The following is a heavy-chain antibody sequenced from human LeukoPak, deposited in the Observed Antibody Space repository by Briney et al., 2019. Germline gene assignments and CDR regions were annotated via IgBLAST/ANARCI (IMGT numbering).Heavy chain of an antibody. V-gene: IGHV3-7*01. Sequence: GGSLRLSCIASGFTFNQHSMSWVRQAPVKGLEWVASIRPDGSAVFYVDTVKGRFTFSRDNAKNSLDLQMNSLRAEDTAVYYCARFGLPYSIDLWGQGTMVTVSS. CDR1: GFTFNQHS. J-gene: IGHJ6*02. D-gene: IGHD3/OR15-3a*01. CDR2: IRPDGSAV. CDR3: ARFGLPYSIDL.